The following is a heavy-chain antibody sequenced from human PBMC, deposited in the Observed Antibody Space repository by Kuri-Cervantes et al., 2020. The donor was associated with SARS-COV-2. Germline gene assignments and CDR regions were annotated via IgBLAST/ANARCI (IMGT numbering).Heavy chain of an antibody. V-gene: IGHV4-34*01. CDR1: GGSFSGYY. J-gene: IGHJ4*02. CDR2: INHRGST. Sequence: SQTLSLTCAVYGGSFSGYYWSWIRQPPGKGLEWIGEINHRGSTNYNPSLKSRVTISVDTSKNQFSLKLSSVTAADTAVYYCARGPELGHFFDYWGQGTLVTVSS. D-gene: IGHD7-27*01. CDR3: ARGPELGHFFDY.